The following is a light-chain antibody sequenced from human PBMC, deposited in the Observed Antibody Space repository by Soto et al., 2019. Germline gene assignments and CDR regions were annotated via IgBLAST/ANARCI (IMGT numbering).Light chain of an antibody. CDR3: SSYTSSSTYD. V-gene: IGLV2-14*01. J-gene: IGLJ1*01. CDR2: EVS. Sequence: QSALTQPASVSGSPGPSITISCTGTSSDVGDYNYVSWYQQVSGKAPKVMIYEVSNRPSGVSNRFSGSKSGITASLTISGLQAEDEADYYCSSYTSSSTYDFGTGTKGTV. CDR1: SSDVGDYNY.